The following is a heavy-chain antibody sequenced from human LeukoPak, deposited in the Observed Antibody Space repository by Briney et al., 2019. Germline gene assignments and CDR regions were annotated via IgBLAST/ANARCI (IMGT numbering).Heavy chain of an antibody. V-gene: IGHV1-2*02. Sequence: ASVKVSCKASGYTFTGYYMHWVRQAPGQGLEWMGWINPNSGGTNYAQKFQGRVTMTRDTSISTAYMELSRLRSDDTAVYYCARENLYRVVPAAIENPPMDVWGKGTTVTVSS. D-gene: IGHD2-2*02. CDR2: INPNSGGT. CDR3: ARENLYRVVPAAIENPPMDV. J-gene: IGHJ6*03. CDR1: GYTFTGYY.